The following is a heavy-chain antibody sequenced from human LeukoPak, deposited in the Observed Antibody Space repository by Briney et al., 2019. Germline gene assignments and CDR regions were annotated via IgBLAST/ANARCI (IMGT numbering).Heavy chain of an antibody. V-gene: IGHV3-21*01. J-gene: IGHJ6*02. CDR3: ARKIAAAGFYGMDV. Sequence: PGGSLRLSCAASGFXFSSYSMNWVRQAPGKGLEWVSSISSSSSYIYYADSVKGRFTISRDNAKNSLYLQMNSLRAEDTAVYYCARKIAAAGFYGMDVWGQGTTVTVSS. D-gene: IGHD6-13*01. CDR2: ISSSSSYI. CDR1: GFXFSSYS.